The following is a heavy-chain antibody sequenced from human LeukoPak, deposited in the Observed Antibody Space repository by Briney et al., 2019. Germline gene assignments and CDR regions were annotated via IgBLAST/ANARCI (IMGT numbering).Heavy chain of an antibody. CDR1: GGSISSSSYY. J-gene: IGHJ4*02. Sequence: PSETLSLTCTVSGGSISSSSYYWSWIRQPPGKGLEWIGEINHSGSTNYNPSLKSRVTISVDTSKNQFSLKLSSVTAADTAVYYCARQTFGVVDYWGQGTLVTVSS. V-gene: IGHV4-39*01. CDR3: ARQTFGVVDY. D-gene: IGHD3-3*01. CDR2: INHSGST.